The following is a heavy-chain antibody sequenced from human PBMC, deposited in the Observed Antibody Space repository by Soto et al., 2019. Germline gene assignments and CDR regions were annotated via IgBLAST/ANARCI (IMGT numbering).Heavy chain of an antibody. CDR2: IYNSGST. Sequence: PGGYLRISCSASGLTVSSNCMTWVRQAPGKGLEWVSVIYNSGSTYYADSVKDRFTISGDNSKNTLYLQMNSLRAEDTAVYYCAKEAGGYDFD. V-gene: IGHV3-66*01. J-gene: IGHJ2*01. D-gene: IGHD5-12*01. CDR1: GLTVSSNC. CDR3: AKEAGGYDFD.